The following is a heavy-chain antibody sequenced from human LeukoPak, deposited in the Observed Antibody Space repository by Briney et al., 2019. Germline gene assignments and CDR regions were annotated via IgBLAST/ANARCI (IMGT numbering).Heavy chain of an antibody. CDR3: ARGYCGGDCYGD. CDR2: ISSSSSYI. Sequence: PGGSLRLSCAASGFTFSSYSMNWVRQAPGKGLEWVSSISSSSSYIYYADSVKGRFTISRDNTKSSLYLQMNSLRVEDMAVYYCARGYCGGDCYGDWGQGTLVTVS. D-gene: IGHD2-21*02. V-gene: IGHV3-21*01. CDR1: GFTFSSYS. J-gene: IGHJ1*01.